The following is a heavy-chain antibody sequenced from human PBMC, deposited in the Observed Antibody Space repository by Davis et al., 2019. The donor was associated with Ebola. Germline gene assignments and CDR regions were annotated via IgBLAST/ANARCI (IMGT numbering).Heavy chain of an antibody. J-gene: IGHJ4*02. CDR2: ISASGGAT. CDR3: AKDLTSYYGSGDFFDY. V-gene: IGHV3-23*01. Sequence: PGGSLRLSCAASGFLFSSYAMSWVRQAPGRGLEWVSSISASGGATFYADSVKGRIVMPRDNSNDTLYLRMNNLRAEDTAIYYCAKDLTSYYGSGDFFDYWGQGILVTVSS. CDR1: GFLFSSYA. D-gene: IGHD3-10*01.